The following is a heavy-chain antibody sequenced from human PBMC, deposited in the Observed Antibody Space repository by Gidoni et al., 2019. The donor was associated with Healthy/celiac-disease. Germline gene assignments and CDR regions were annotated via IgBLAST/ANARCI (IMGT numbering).Heavy chain of an antibody. CDR3: ATTTGVYSYGNSWGFDI. CDR1: GYSFTSYR. J-gene: IGHJ3*02. Sequence: EVQLVQSGAEVKKPGESLKISCKGSGYSFTSYRIGWVRQVPGKGLEWMGTFCPRDSEPRYSPSYQGQVTISADKSISTAYLQWSSLKASDAAMYYCATTTGVYSYGNSWGFDIWGQGTMVTVSS. CDR2: FCPRDSEP. D-gene: IGHD5-18*01. V-gene: IGHV5-51*01.